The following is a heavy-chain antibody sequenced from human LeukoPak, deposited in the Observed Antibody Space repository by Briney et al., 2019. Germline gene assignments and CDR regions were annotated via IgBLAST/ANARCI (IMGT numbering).Heavy chain of an antibody. CDR1: GGSFSGYY. Sequence: SETLSLTCAVYGGSFSGYYWSWIRQPPGKGLEWIGEINHSGSTNYNPSLKSRVTISVDTSKNQFSLKLSSVTAADTAVYYCARDGKYCSSTSCFNWFDPWGQGTLVTVSS. CDR2: INHSGST. D-gene: IGHD2-2*01. CDR3: ARDGKYCSSTSCFNWFDP. J-gene: IGHJ5*02. V-gene: IGHV4-34*01.